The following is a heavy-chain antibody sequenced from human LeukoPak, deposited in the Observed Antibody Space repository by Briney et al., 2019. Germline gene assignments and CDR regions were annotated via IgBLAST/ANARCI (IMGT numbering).Heavy chain of an antibody. CDR2: TYYRSKWYN. CDR1: GDSVPSNSAA. V-gene: IGHV6-1*01. Sequence: SQTLSLTCAISGDSVPSNSAAWNWIRQYPSRGLEWLGRTYYRSKWYNDYAVSVKSRITINPDTSKNQFSLQLNSVTPEDTAVYYCARAPSHPTVTTLHFDYWGQGTLVTVSS. D-gene: IGHD4-11*01. CDR3: ARAPSHPTVTTLHFDY. J-gene: IGHJ4*02.